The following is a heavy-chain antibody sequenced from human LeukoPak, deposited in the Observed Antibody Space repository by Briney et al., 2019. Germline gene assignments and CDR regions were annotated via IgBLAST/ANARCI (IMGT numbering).Heavy chain of an antibody. CDR2: ISSSSSYI. CDR1: GFTFSSYS. CDR3: AKCLRNYDILTGYYYRQYYFDY. Sequence: PGGSLRLSCAASGFTFSSYSMNWVRQAPGKGLEWVSSISSSSSYIYYADSVKGRFTISRDNAKNSLYLQMNSLRAEDTAVYYCAKCLRNYDILTGYYYRQYYFDYWGQGTLVTVSS. J-gene: IGHJ4*02. D-gene: IGHD3-9*01. V-gene: IGHV3-21*04.